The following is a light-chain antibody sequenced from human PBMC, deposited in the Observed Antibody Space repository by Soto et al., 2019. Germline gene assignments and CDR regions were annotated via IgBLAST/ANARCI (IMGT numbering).Light chain of an antibody. J-gene: IGKJ3*01. V-gene: IGKV3-20*01. CDR3: QQYGSSPFT. CDR1: QSFSSSY. Sequence: EIVLTQSPGTLSLSPGERATLSCRASQSFSSSYLAWYQQKPGQAPRLLIYGASSRATGIPDRFSGRGSGTNFTPTISRLDPEDFAVYYCQQYGSSPFTFGPGTKVDIK. CDR2: GAS.